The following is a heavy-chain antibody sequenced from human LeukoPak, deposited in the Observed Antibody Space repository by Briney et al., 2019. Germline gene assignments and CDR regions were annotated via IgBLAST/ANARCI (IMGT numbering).Heavy chain of an antibody. J-gene: IGHJ4*02. Sequence: ASVTLSCKFSGYTFTYYYMHWVQQPHAKGHEWMGLVYPEDGETIYAEKFQGRVTITADTSTDTVDMELSSLRSEDTAVYYCATFPYYHDSSGYYGDYWGQGTLVTVSS. CDR2: VYPEDGET. V-gene: IGHV1-69-2*01. CDR1: GYTFTYYY. CDR3: ATFPYYHDSSGYYGDY. D-gene: IGHD3-22*01.